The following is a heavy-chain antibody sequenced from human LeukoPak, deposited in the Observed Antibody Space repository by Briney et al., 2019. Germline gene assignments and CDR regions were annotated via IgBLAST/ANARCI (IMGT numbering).Heavy chain of an antibody. CDR2: IIPILGIA. Sequence: GASVKVSCKASGGTFSSYAISWVRQAPGQGLEWMGRIIPILGIANYAQKFQGRVTITADKSTSTAYMELSSLRSEDTAVYYCARSLYTAMAFVLYYGMDVWGQGTTVTVSS. J-gene: IGHJ6*02. D-gene: IGHD5-18*01. V-gene: IGHV1-69*04. CDR1: GGTFSSYA. CDR3: ARSLYTAMAFVLYYGMDV.